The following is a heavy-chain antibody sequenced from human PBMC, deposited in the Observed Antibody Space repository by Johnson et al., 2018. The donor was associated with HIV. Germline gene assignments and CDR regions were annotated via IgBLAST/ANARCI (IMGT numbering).Heavy chain of an antibody. CDR2: INQDGSEK. V-gene: IGHV3-7*01. CDR3: ARDSVSGGWYVAFDI. CDR1: GFTFSSYW. Sequence: VQLVESGGGLVQPGGSLRLSCTASGFTFSSYWMSWVRQAPGKGLEWVANINQDGSEKYYVDSVKGRFTISRDNAKNSLYLQMNSLRPEDTAVYFCARDSVSGGWYVAFDIWGQGTMVTVSS. D-gene: IGHD6-19*01. J-gene: IGHJ3*02.